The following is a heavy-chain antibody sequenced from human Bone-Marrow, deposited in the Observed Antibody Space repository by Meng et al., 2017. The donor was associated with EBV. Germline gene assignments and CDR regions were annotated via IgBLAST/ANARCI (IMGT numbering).Heavy chain of an antibody. CDR2: IYHSGST. D-gene: IGHD6-13*01. Sequence: QVTLQEVGPGPVKSSGTLSLTCAVSGGSISSSNWWSWVRQPPGKGLEWIGEIYHSGSTNYNPSLKSRVTISVDKSKNQFSLKLSSVTAADTAVYYCASLAAAGPPFDYWGQGTLVTVSS. CDR1: GGSISSSNW. V-gene: IGHV4-4*02. CDR3: ASLAAAGPPFDY. J-gene: IGHJ4*02.